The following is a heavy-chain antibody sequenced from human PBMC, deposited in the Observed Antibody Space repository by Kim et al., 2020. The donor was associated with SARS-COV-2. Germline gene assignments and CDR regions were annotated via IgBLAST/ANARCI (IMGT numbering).Heavy chain of an antibody. CDR2: IYYSGST. CDR1: GGSISNYY. CDR3: ARGILGFCSSSSCPEGAFDI. Sequence: SETLSLTCTVSGGSISNYYWSWIRQPPGKGLEWIGYIYYSGSTNYNPSLQSRVTMSVNTSKIQFSLKLSSVTAADTAVYYCARGILGFCSSSSCPEGAFDIWGQGTMVTVPS. J-gene: IGHJ3*02. D-gene: IGHD2-2*01. V-gene: IGHV4-59*01.